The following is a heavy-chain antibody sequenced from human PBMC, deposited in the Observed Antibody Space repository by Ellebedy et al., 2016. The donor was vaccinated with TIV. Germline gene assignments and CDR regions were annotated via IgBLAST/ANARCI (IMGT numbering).Heavy chain of an antibody. Sequence: GESLKISCAASGFTFSRYNMNWVRQAPGKGLEWVSYIDSSSSTIYYADSVEGRFTISRDNAKNSLYLQMNSLRAEDTAVYYCAKDIGSGYYWYFDLWGRGTLVTVSS. D-gene: IGHD3-22*01. CDR3: AKDIGSGYYWYFDL. V-gene: IGHV3-48*01. CDR1: GFTFSRYN. CDR2: IDSSSSTI. J-gene: IGHJ2*01.